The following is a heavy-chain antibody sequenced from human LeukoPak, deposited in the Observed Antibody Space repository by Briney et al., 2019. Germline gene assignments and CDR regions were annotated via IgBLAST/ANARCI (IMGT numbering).Heavy chain of an antibody. V-gene: IGHV1-18*01. J-gene: IGHJ4*02. CDR1: GYTFTSYG. CDR3: AREGRGDIMTTMTLDY. Sequence: ASVKVSCKAPGYTFTSYGISWVRQAPGQGLEWMGWISAYNGNTNYAQKLQGRVIMTTDTSTSTAYMELRSLRSDDTAVYYCAREGRGDIMTTMTLDYWGQGTLVTVSS. CDR2: ISAYNGNT. D-gene: IGHD5-12*01.